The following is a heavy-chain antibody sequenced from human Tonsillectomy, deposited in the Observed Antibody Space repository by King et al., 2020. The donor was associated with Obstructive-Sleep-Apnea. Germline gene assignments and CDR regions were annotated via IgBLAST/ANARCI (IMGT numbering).Heavy chain of an antibody. CDR2: ISYDGSNK. CDR1: GFTFSTYA. J-gene: IGHJ5*02. CDR3: ARDGPVVVPAAMPGFNWFDP. V-gene: IGHV3-30-3*01. Sequence: VQLVQSGGGVVQPGRSLRLSCAASGFTFSTYAMYWVRQAPGKGLEWVAVISYDGSNKYYADSVKGRFTISRDNSKNTLYLQMNSLRDEDPAVYYCARDGPVVVPAAMPGFNWFDPWGQGTLVIVSS. D-gene: IGHD2-2*01.